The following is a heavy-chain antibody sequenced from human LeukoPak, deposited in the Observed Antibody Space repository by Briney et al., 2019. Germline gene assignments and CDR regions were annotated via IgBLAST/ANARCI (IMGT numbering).Heavy chain of an antibody. V-gene: IGHV4-30-2*03. D-gene: IGHD3-10*01. CDR3: AIRLWFGELLYDY. CDR1: GGSISSGGYS. CDR2: IYHSGST. J-gene: IGHJ4*02. Sequence: PSQTLSLTCAVSGGSISSGGYSWSWIRQPPGKGLEWIGYIYHSGSTYYNPSLKSRVTISVDTSKNQFSLKLSSVTAADTAVYYCAIRLWFGELLYDYWGQGTLVTVSS.